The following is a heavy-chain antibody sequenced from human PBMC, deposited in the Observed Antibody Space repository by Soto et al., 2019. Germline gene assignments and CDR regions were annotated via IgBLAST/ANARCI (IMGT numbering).Heavy chain of an antibody. Sequence: QVQLVESGGGVVQPGRSLRLSCVASGFTFSSYTMYWVREAPGKGLEWVAGISNNGINKDYVDSVKGRFTISRDNSKNPLNLKMNSLRREDTGIYYCAREWSISVAAPGYWGQGTLVTVSS. CDR2: ISNNGINK. CDR1: GFTFSSYT. D-gene: IGHD6-19*01. J-gene: IGHJ4*02. V-gene: IGHV3-30-3*01. CDR3: AREWSISVAAPGY.